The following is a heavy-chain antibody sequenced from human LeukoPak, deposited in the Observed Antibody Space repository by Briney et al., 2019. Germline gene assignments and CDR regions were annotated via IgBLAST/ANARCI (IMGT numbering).Heavy chain of an antibody. V-gene: IGHV4-39*01. CDR3: ARHGPRIAAAGTWYRNYYYMDV. CDR2: INHSGST. Sequence: PSETLSLTCTVSGGSISSSSYYWGWIRQPPGKGLEWIGEINHSGSTNYNPSLKSRVTISVDTSKNQFSLKLSSVTAADTAVYYCARHGPRIAAAGTWYRNYYYMDVWGKGTTVTISS. J-gene: IGHJ6*03. D-gene: IGHD6-13*01. CDR1: GGSISSSSYY.